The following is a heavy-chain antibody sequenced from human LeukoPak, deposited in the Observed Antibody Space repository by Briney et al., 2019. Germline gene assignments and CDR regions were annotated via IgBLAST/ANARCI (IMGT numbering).Heavy chain of an antibody. Sequence: VASVNVSCKASGYTFTSYDINWVRQATGQGLEWMGWMNPNSGNTGYAQKFQGRVTMTRDTSISTAYMELSSLRAEDTAVYYCARGRGPMIRGAVNWFDPWGQGTLVTVSS. CDR3: ARGRGPMIRGAVNWFDP. CDR2: MNPNSGNT. D-gene: IGHD3-10*01. CDR1: GYTFTSYD. J-gene: IGHJ5*02. V-gene: IGHV1-8*01.